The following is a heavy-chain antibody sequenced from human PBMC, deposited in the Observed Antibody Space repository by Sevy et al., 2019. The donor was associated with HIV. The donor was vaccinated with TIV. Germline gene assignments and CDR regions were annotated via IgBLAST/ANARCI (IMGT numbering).Heavy chain of an antibody. J-gene: IGHJ4*02. CDR2: ISYDGSNK. D-gene: IGHD3-22*01. CDR3: AKDYRVLLITTIDY. Sequence: GGSLRLSCSASGFTFSNYAMHWVRQAPGKGLEWVGFISYDGSNKYYADSVKGRFTISRDNGNNTLYLQMNSLGAEDAAVYYCAKDYRVLLITTIDYWGQGTLVTVSS. V-gene: IGHV3-30*18. CDR1: GFTFSNYA.